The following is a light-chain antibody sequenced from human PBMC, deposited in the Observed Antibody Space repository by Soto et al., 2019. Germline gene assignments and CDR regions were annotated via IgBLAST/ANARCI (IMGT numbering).Light chain of an antibody. CDR2: EVN. CDR3: GSYAGTTKAV. Sequence: QSALTQPPSASGSPGQSVTISCSGTSSDVGGYNYVSWYQQQPGKAPKLMIYEVNNRPSGVPDRFSGSKSGNTASLTVSGLQADDEADYNCGSYAGTTKAVFGGGTELTVL. J-gene: IGLJ3*02. V-gene: IGLV2-8*01. CDR1: SSDVGGYNY.